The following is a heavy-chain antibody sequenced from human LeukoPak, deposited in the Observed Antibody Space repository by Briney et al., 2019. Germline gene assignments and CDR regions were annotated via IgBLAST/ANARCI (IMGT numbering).Heavy chain of an antibody. D-gene: IGHD2-15*01. CDR3: ASKYCSGGNCDFPLLDY. V-gene: IGHV1-2*05. Sequence: ASVKVSCKASGYTLSAYYMHWVRQAPGQRLEWMGRINSDNGATNYAQKFQGRVTMTRDTSINTAYMELSRLRSDDTDVYYCASKYCSGGNCDFPLLDYWGQGTLVTVSS. CDR1: GYTLSAYY. J-gene: IGHJ4*02. CDR2: INSDNGAT.